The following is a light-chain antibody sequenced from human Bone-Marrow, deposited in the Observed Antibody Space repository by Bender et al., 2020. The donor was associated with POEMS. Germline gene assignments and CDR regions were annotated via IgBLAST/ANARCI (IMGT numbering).Light chain of an antibody. CDR2: DVT. CDR1: SSDIGSYNL. CDR3: CSYERSAAFV. J-gene: IGLJ1*01. V-gene: IGLV2-23*02. Sequence: QSALTQPASVSGSPGQSITISCTGSSSDIGSYNLVSWYQQHPGKAPKLMIYDVTKRPSGVSYRFSGSKSGNTASLTISGLQADDEADYYCCSYERSAAFVFGTGTTVTVL.